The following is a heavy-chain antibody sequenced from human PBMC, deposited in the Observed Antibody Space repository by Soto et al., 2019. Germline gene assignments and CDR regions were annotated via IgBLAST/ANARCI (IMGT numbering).Heavy chain of an antibody. Sequence: GPTLVNPTDTLTLTCTLSGFSLSTTGMCVNWIRQPPGKALEWLALIDWDDDKYYSTSLKTRLTISKDTSKNQVVLTMTNMDPVDTATYYCARIQQLAPYYYYYGMDVWGQGTTVTVSS. CDR2: IDWDDDK. CDR3: ARIQQLAPYYYYYGMDV. V-gene: IGHV2-70*01. J-gene: IGHJ6*02. D-gene: IGHD6-13*01. CDR1: GFSLSTTGMC.